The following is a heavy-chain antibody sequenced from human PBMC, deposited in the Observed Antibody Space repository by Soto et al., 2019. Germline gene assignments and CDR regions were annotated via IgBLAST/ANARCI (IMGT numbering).Heavy chain of an antibody. CDR1: GYTFTSYA. V-gene: IGHV1-3*01. CDR3: ARSKNVLLWFGESFNWFDP. J-gene: IGHJ5*02. CDR2: INAGNGNT. Sequence: ASVKVSCKASGYTFTSYAMHWVRQAPGQRLEWMGWINAGNGNTKYSQKFQGRVTITRDTSASTAYMELSSLRSEDTAVYYCARSKNVLLWFGESFNWFDPWGQGTLVTVSS. D-gene: IGHD3-10*01.